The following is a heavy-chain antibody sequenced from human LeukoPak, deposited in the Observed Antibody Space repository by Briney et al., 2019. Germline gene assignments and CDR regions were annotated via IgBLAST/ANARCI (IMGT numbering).Heavy chain of an antibody. Sequence: SETLSLTCTVSGGSISSYYWSWIRQPPGKGLEWIGRIYTSGSTNYNPSLKSRVTMSVDTSKNQFSLKLSSVTAADTAVYYCARMGYCSSTSCSIDYWGQGTLVTVSS. CDR2: IYTSGST. J-gene: IGHJ4*02. CDR1: GGSISSYY. V-gene: IGHV4-4*07. CDR3: ARMGYCSSTSCSIDY. D-gene: IGHD2-2*01.